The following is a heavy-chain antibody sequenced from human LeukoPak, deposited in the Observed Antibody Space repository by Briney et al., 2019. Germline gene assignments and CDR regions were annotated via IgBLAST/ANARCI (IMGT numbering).Heavy chain of an antibody. D-gene: IGHD4-11*01. Sequence: SETLSLTCTVSGGSISSGGYYWSWIRQHPGKGLEWIGYFYYSGSTYYNPSLESRLTISVDTSKSQFSLKLSSVPAADTAVYYCARECTVPNGYSYGMDVWGQGTTVTVPS. CDR3: ARECTVPNGYSYGMDV. J-gene: IGHJ6*02. V-gene: IGHV4-31*03. CDR2: FYYSGST. CDR1: GGSISSGGYY.